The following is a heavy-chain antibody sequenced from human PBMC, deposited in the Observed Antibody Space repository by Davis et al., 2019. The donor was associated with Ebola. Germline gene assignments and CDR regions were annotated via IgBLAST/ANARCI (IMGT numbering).Heavy chain of an antibody. CDR1: AGTFTNYA. Sequence: SVKVSCKTSAGTFTNYAVNWVRQPPGQGLEWMGRIIPVVDTKDYAQNFQGRVTLTAHKATNTAYMELSGLRFDDTAVYYCARGKWFDPWGQGTLVSV. CDR3: ARGKWFDP. V-gene: IGHV1-69*04. J-gene: IGHJ5*02. CDR2: IIPVVDTK.